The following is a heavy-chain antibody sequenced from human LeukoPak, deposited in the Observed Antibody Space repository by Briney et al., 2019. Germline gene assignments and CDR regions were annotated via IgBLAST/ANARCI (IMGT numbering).Heavy chain of an antibody. CDR2: ISGSGGNT. CDR3: ARDYYDSSGEDAFDI. J-gene: IGHJ3*02. D-gene: IGHD3-22*01. V-gene: IGHV3-23*01. Sequence: TRGSLRLSCAASGFTFSSYAMSWVRQAPGKGLEWVSAISGSGGNTYYADSVKGRFTISRDNAKNSLYLQMNSLRAEDTAVYYCARDYYDSSGEDAFDIWGQGTMVTVSS. CDR1: GFTFSSYA.